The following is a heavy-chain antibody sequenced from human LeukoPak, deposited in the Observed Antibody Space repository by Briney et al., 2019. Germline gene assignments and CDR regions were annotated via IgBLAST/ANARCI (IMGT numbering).Heavy chain of an antibody. V-gene: IGHV4-59*01. CDR3: ATYPFRGDTHYFDY. Sequence: SETLSLTCPVSGGSISSYYWSWIRQPPGKGLEWIAYIYYSGSTNYNPSLKSRVTISVDTSKNQFSLKLSSVTAADTAVYYCATYPFRGDTHYFDYWGQGILVTVSS. D-gene: IGHD3-10*01. CDR2: IYYSGST. J-gene: IGHJ4*02. CDR1: GGSISSYY.